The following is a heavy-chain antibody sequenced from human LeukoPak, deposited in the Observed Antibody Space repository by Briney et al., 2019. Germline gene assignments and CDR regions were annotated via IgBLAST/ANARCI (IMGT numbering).Heavy chain of an antibody. J-gene: IGHJ4*02. Sequence: SETLSLTCAASGASISGNYWSWIRQSPEKGLEWIGHIFHDGVTDYNPSLMSRVSIFSDTPKNHFSLRLTSVTAADTAVYYCAKFSRWLPFEYWGQGALVTVSS. CDR3: AKFSRWLPFEY. CDR1: GASISGNY. V-gene: IGHV4-59*01. D-gene: IGHD5-12*01. CDR2: IFHDGVT.